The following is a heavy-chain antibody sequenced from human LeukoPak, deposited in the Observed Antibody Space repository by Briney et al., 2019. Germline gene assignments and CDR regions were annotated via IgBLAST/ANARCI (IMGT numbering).Heavy chain of an antibody. CDR1: GYTFTSYD. CDR2: MNPNSGNT. D-gene: IGHD3-22*01. V-gene: IGHV1-8*01. J-gene: IGHJ5*02. Sequence: ASVKVSCKASGYTFTSYDINWVRQATGQGLEWMGWMNPNSGNTGYAQKFQGRVTMTRNTSISTAYMELSSLRSEDTAVYYCARGRAYYYDSSGYTDWFDPWGQGTLVTVSS. CDR3: ARGRAYYYDSSGYTDWFDP.